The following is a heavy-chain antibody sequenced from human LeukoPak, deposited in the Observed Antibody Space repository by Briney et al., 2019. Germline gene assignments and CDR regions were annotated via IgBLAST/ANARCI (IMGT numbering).Heavy chain of an antibody. D-gene: IGHD3-3*01. CDR1: GFTVSSNY. CDR2: IYSGGST. Sequence: GSLRLSCAASGFTVSSNYMSWVRQAPGKGLEWVSVIYSGGSTYYADSVKGRFTISRDNSKNTLYLQMNSLRAEDTAVYYCARTSITIFGVVIYYYYGMDVWGQGTTVTVSS. CDR3: ARTSITIFGVVIYYYYGMDV. V-gene: IGHV3-53*01. J-gene: IGHJ6*02.